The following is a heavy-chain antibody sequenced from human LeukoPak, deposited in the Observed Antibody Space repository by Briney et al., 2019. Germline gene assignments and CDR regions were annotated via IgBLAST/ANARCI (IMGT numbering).Heavy chain of an antibody. D-gene: IGHD3-16*01. CDR2: ISSSGSTI. J-gene: IGHJ5*02. V-gene: IGHV3-11*04. CDR3: AREVLTRGMWGSWFDP. CDR1: GGSFSGYY. Sequence: LSLTCAVYGGSFSGYYWSWVRQAPGKGLEWVSYISSSGSTIYYADSVKGRFTISRDNAKNSLYLQMNSLRAEDTAVYYCAREVLTRGMWGSWFDPWGQGTLVTVSS.